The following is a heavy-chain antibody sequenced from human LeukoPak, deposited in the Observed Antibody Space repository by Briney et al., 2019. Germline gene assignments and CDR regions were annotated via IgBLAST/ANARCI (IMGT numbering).Heavy chain of an antibody. CDR1: GFTVSSNY. Sequence: GSSEDSRTASGFTVSSNYVSWVGQAPGKGLEWVSVIYSGGSTYYADSVKGRFTISRDNSKNKLYLQMNSLRAEDTAVYYCARDLYGAERGYWGQRRNVGVSS. J-gene: IGHJ4*02. CDR2: IYSGGST. D-gene: IGHD3-16*01. V-gene: IGHV3-53*01. CDR3: ARDLYGAERGY.